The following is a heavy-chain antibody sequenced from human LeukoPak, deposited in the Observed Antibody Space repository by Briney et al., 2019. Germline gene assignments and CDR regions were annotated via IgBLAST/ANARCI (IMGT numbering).Heavy chain of an antibody. Sequence: GESLKISCQGSGYRFATYWIGWVRQMPGKGLEWMGIIYPGDSDTRYSPSFQGQVTISADESISTAYLQWSSLKALDTAMYYCARHPSGSSRDRFDYWGQGTLVTVSS. CDR2: IYPGDSDT. CDR1: GYRFATYW. CDR3: ARHPSGSSRDRFDY. V-gene: IGHV5-51*01. J-gene: IGHJ4*02. D-gene: IGHD6-13*01.